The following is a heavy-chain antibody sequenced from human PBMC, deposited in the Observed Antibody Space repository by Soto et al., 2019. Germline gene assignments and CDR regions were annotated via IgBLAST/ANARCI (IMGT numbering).Heavy chain of an antibody. J-gene: IGHJ4*02. Sequence: QVQLVQSGAEVKKPGASVKVSCKASGYTFTSYYMHWVRQAPGQGLEWMGIINPSGGSTRYAQKFQGRVTMTRDTSTSKVYMELSSLRSEDTAVYYCARVEYSSQSFDYWGQGTLVTVSS. D-gene: IGHD6-6*01. CDR1: GYTFTSYY. V-gene: IGHV1-46*03. CDR3: ARVEYSSQSFDY. CDR2: INPSGGST.